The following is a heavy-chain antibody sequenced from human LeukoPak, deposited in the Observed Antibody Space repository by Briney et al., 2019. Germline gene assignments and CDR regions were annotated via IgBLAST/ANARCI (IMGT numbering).Heavy chain of an antibody. CDR2: INHSRST. V-gene: IGHV4-34*01. CDR3: ARGSGSSYFDL. Sequence: SETLSLTCAVYGGSFSGYYWSWIRQPPGKGLEWIGEINHSRSTNYNPSLKSRVTISVDTSKNQFSLKLSSVTAADTAVYYCARGSGSSYFDLWGQGTLVTVSS. J-gene: IGHJ4*02. D-gene: IGHD1-26*01. CDR1: GGSFSGYY.